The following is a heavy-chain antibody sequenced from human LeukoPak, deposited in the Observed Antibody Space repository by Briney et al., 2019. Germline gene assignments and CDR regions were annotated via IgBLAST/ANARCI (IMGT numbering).Heavy chain of an antibody. D-gene: IGHD3-22*01. J-gene: IGHJ3*01. CDR2: ISSSSSYI. CDR1: GFTFSSYS. CDR3: ARAIHYYDSSGYDAFDV. V-gene: IGHV3-21*01. Sequence: GGSLRLSCAASGFTFSSYSMNWVRQAPGKGLEWVSSISSSSSYIYYADSVKGRFTISRDNAKNSLYLQMNSLRAEDTAVYYCARAIHYYDSSGYDAFDVWGQGTMVTVSS.